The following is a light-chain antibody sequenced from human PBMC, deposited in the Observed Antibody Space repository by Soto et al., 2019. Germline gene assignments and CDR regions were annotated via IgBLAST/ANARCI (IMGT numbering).Light chain of an antibody. V-gene: IGLV2-8*01. CDR2: EVT. J-gene: IGLJ1*01. Sequence: QSVLTQPPSASGSPGRSVTISCTGTSSDVGGYDYVSWFQQHPGKAPKLIIYEVTKRPSGVPDRFSASKSGNTASLTVSGLQAEDEADYYCGLFASSSTYVFGTGTKVTVL. CDR3: GLFASSSTYV. CDR1: SSDVGGYDY.